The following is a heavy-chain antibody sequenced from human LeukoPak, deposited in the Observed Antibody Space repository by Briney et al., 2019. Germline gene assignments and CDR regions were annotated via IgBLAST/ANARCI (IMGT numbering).Heavy chain of an antibody. CDR2: TSPYNGNT. CDR1: DYTFSSYV. J-gene: IGHJ4*02. Sequence: ASVKVSCKASDYTFSSYVINWVRQAPGQGLEWMGRTSPYNGNTNYAQKLQGRVTMTTDTSTSTAYMELRSLRSDDTAVYYCATDLYAAVLAYWDQGTLVTVSS. CDR3: ATDLYAAVLAY. V-gene: IGHV1-18*01. D-gene: IGHD2-2*01.